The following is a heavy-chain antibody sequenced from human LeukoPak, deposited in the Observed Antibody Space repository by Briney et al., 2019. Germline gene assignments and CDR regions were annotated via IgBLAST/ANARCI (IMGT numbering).Heavy chain of an antibody. Sequence: GGSLRLSCAASGFTFNNYAMNWVRQAPGKGLEWVSSVSESGDNTHYADSVKGRFTISRDNSQNTLYLQMNSLRAEDTAVYYCAKLWVDCWGQGVLVTVSP. D-gene: IGHD1-26*01. CDR1: GFTFNNYA. J-gene: IGHJ4*02. CDR2: VSESGDNT. CDR3: AKLWVDC. V-gene: IGHV3-23*01.